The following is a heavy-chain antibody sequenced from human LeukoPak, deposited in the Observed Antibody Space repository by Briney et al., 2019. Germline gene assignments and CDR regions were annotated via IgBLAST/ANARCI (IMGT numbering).Heavy chain of an antibody. Sequence: ASVRVSCKASEYTFTIYCIHWVRQAPGQGLEWMGWINPNTGGTNFAQKFQGRVTMTRDTSISTAYMELSRLRSDDTAVYYCARDMVRAYKFDPWGQGTLVTVSS. J-gene: IGHJ5*02. CDR1: EYTFTIYC. CDR2: INPNTGGT. CDR3: ARDMVRAYKFDP. V-gene: IGHV1-2*02. D-gene: IGHD3-10*01.